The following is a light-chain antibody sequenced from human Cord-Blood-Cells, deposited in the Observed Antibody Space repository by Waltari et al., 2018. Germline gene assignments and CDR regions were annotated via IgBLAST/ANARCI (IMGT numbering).Light chain of an antibody. V-gene: IGKV3-15*01. Sequence: EIVMTQSPATLSVSPGERATLSCRAGQSVSSNLAWYQQKPGQAPRLLIYGASTRATGSPARFSGSGSGTEFTLTISSLQSEDFAVYYCQQYNNWPPYSFGQGTKLEIK. CDR1: QSVSSN. CDR3: QQYNNWPPYS. CDR2: GAS. J-gene: IGKJ2*03.